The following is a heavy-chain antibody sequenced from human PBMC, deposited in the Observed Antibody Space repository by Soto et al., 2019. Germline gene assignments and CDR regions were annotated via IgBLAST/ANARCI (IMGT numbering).Heavy chain of an antibody. Sequence: PSETLSLTCTVSGGSISSADYYLSGIRQPPGKGLEWIGYIYYTGSTYYSPSLRSRVIITVDTSKNEFSLKLSSVTAADTAVYYCARVRTIMILDYWGQGTLVTVSS. CDR1: GGSISSADYY. CDR3: ARVRTIMILDY. D-gene: IGHD3-16*01. J-gene: IGHJ4*02. CDR2: IYYTGST. V-gene: IGHV4-30-4*01.